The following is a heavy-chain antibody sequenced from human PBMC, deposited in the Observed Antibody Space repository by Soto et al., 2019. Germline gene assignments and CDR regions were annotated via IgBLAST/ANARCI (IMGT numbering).Heavy chain of an antibody. Sequence: SETLSLTCTVSGGAVSSGTCYWSWIRQPPGKGLEWIGHIYFTGSTNYNPSLKSRVTMSLDTSRNQFSLKLSSVTAADTAVYYCTRGPPRVQWFDPWGLGTLVTVSS. CDR2: IYFTGST. CDR1: GGAVSSGTCY. CDR3: TRGPPRVQWFDP. V-gene: IGHV4-61*01. J-gene: IGHJ5*02.